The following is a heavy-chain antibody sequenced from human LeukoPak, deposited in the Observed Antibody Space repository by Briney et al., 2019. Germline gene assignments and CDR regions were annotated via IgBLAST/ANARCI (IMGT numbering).Heavy chain of an antibody. V-gene: IGHV4-39*07. D-gene: IGHD5-24*01. CDR3: ARRYASKRDGYNREYDY. CDR2: IYYSGST. CDR1: RDSVSRSSYY. Sequence: PSETLSLTCSVSRDSVSRSSYYWGWIRQPPGKGLEWIGSIYYSGSTYYNPSLKSRVTISVDTSKNQFSLKLSSVTAADTAVYYCARRYASKRDGYNREYDYWGQGTLVTVSS. J-gene: IGHJ4*02.